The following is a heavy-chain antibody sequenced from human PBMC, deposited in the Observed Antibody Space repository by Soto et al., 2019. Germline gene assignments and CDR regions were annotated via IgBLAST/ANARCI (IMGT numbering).Heavy chain of an antibody. J-gene: IGHJ5*02. V-gene: IGHV3-30-3*01. CDR2: ISYDGSNK. Sequence: QVQLVESGGGVVQPGRSLRLSCAASGFTFSSYAMHWVRQAPGKGLEWVAVISYDGSNKYYADSVKGRFTISRDNSKNTLYLQMNSLRAEDTAVYYCARDRRQQLVQVNWFDPWGQGTLVTVSS. CDR1: GFTFSSYA. D-gene: IGHD6-13*01. CDR3: ARDRRQQLVQVNWFDP.